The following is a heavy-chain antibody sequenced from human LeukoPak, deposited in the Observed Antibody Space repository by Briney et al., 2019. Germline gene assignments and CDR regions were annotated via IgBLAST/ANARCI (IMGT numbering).Heavy chain of an antibody. CDR2: ISGGGGST. CDR1: GFTSTSNG. V-gene: IGHV3-23*01. D-gene: IGHD1-26*01. CDR3: AKDGRARKDGGAWFDY. J-gene: IGHJ4*02. Sequence: PGGSLRLSCAASGFTSTSNGMHGVRPAPGEGRGWVSPISGGGGSTDYADSGKRRFTISRDNPKNTLYLQMNSLRAEDTTVYYCAKDGRARKDGGAWFDYWGQGTLVTVSS.